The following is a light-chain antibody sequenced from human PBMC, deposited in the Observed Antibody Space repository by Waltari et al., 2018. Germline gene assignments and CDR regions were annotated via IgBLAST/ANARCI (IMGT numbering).Light chain of an antibody. CDR3: QQYGTSLIT. CDR2: GGS. CDR1: ESVSGPH. Sequence: EIVLTQSPATLSLSPGERATLSCGASESVSGPHLAWYQQKAGLPPRLPSYGGSTRASGVPERFSGGGSGTDFTLTINRLEPEDFAVYFCQQYGTSLITFGQGTRLDIK. J-gene: IGKJ5*01. V-gene: IGKV3D-20*01.